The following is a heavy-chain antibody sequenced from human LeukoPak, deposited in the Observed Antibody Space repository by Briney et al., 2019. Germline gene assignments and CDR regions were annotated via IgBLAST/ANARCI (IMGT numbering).Heavy chain of an antibody. CDR2: ISYDGSNK. CDR3: ARGGIAVAGPPGNVDH. Sequence: GGSLRLSCAASGFTFSSYAMHWVRQAPGKGLEWVAVISYDGSNKYYADSVKGRFTISRDNSKNTLYLQMNSLRAEDTAVYYCARGGIAVAGPPGNVDHWGQGTLVTVSS. CDR1: GFTFSSYA. V-gene: IGHV3-30*01. D-gene: IGHD6-19*01. J-gene: IGHJ4*02.